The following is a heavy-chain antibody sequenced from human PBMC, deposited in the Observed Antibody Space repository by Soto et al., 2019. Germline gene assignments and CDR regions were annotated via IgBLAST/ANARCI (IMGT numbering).Heavy chain of an antibody. CDR3: ASGYSGYVPFDY. J-gene: IGHJ4*02. CDR2: INAGNGNT. V-gene: IGHV1-3*01. D-gene: IGHD5-12*01. CDR1: GYTFTSYA. Sequence: ASVKVSCKASGYTFTSYAMHWVRQAPGQRLEWMGWINAGNGNTKFSQKFQGRVTITRDTSASTAYMELSSLRSEDTAVYYCASGYSGYVPFDYWGQGTLVTVSS.